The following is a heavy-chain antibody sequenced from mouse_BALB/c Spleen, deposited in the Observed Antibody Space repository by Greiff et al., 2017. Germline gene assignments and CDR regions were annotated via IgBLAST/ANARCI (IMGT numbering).Heavy chain of an antibody. D-gene: IGHD2-1*01. J-gene: IGHJ3*01. Sequence: EVQGVESGGGLVQPGGSRKLSCAASGFTFSSFGMHWVRQAPEKGLEWVAYISSGSSTIYYADTVKGRFTISRDNPKNTLFLQMTSLRSEDTAMYYCARGVYGNFAWFAYWGQGTLVTVSA. CDR2: ISSGSSTI. CDR3: ARGVYGNFAWFAY. CDR1: GFTFSSFG. V-gene: IGHV5-17*02.